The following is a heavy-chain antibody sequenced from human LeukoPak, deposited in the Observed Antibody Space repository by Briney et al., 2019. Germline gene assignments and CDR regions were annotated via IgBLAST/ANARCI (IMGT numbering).Heavy chain of an antibody. CDR2: IYYSGST. D-gene: IGHD3-10*01. V-gene: IGHV4-39*01. J-gene: IGHJ4*02. CDR1: GGSISSSSYY. CDR3: ARQVYGSGSYSKTYDY. Sequence: PSETLSLTCTVSGGSISSSSYYWGWIRQPPGKGLEWIGSIYYSGSTYYNPSLKSRVTISVDTSKNQFSLKLSSVTAADTAVYYCARQVYGSGSYSKTYDYWGQGTLVTVSP.